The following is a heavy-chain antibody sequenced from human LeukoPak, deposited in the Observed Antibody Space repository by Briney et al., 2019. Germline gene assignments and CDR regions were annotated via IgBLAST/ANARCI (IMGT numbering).Heavy chain of an antibody. Sequence: GGSLRLSCAASGFTFSDYAMNWVRQAPGKGLEWVSVVGGDGTTYYTDSVKGRFTISRDNSKNTLSLQMNSLRLEDTAIYYCAKDSWSRNGIYDPFDIWGQGTMVTVSS. CDR3: AKDSWSRNGIYDPFDI. CDR2: VGGDGTT. CDR1: GFTFSDYA. D-gene: IGHD2-8*01. V-gene: IGHV3-23*01. J-gene: IGHJ3*02.